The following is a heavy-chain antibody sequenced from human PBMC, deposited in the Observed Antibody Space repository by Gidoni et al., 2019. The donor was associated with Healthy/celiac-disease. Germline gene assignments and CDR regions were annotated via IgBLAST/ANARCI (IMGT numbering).Heavy chain of an antibody. Sequence: QVQLVQSGAEVKKPGASVKVSCKASGYTFTSYYMHWVRQAPGQGLEWMGIINPSGGSTSYAQKFQGRVTMTRDTSTSTVYMELSSLRSEDTAVYYCARDQGVVGARVVQEYAFDIWGQGTMVTVSS. CDR1: GYTFTSYY. V-gene: IGHV1-46*01. CDR3: ARDQGVVGARVVQEYAFDI. D-gene: IGHD1-26*01. CDR2: INPSGGST. J-gene: IGHJ3*02.